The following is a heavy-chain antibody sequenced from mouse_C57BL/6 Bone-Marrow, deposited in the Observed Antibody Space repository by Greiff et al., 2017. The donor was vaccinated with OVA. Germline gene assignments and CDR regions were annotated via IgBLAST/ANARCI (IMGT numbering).Heavy chain of an antibody. V-gene: IGHV14-4*01. CDR1: GFNITDDY. Sequence: EVQLQQPGAELVRPGASVKLSCTASGFNITDDYMHWVKQRPEQGLEWIGWIDPENGDTEYASKFQGKATITADPSSNTAYLQLSSLTSEDAAVYYCTEVRGAMDYWGQGTSVTVSS. CDR3: TEVRGAMDY. D-gene: IGHD2-13*01. J-gene: IGHJ4*01. CDR2: IDPENGDT.